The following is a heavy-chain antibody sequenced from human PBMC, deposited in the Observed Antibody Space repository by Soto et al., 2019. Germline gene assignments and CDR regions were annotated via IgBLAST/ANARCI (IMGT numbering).Heavy chain of an antibody. Sequence: QVQLQESGPGLVKPSETLSLTCTVSGGSITNYYCSWFRQPPGKGLEWIGYIQYNGYSAYNLSLKRRVTMSTDTSKTQFSLMVGSGTATDTAVYYCARHGFGPLHGLVDVWGQGTTVIVSS. CDR1: GGSITNYY. CDR3: ARHGFGPLHGLVDV. D-gene: IGHD3-10*01. CDR2: IQYNGYS. V-gene: IGHV4-59*08. J-gene: IGHJ6*02.